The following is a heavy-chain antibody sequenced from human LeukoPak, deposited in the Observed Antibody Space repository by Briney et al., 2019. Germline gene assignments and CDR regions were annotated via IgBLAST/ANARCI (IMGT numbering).Heavy chain of an antibody. CDR2: MNPNSGNT. V-gene: IGHV1-8*01. Sequence: GASVKVSCKASGYTFTSYDINWVRQATGQGLEWMGWMNPNSGNTGCAQKFQGRVTMTRNTSISTAYMELSSLRSEDTAVYYCARRLASYYGMDVWGQGTTVTVSS. CDR3: ARRLASYYGMDV. CDR1: GYTFTSYD. J-gene: IGHJ6*02.